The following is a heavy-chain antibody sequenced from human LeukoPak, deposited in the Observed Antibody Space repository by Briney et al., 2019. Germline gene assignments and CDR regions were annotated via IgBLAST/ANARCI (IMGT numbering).Heavy chain of an antibody. J-gene: IGHJ4*02. Sequence: AGGSLRLSCSASGFTVSSNYMNWVRQAPGKGLEWVSAIRSGGSTYYADSVKGRFTISRDNSKNTLYLQMNSLRAEDTAVYYCARDRLGYGDHPYYFDYWGQGTLVTVSS. D-gene: IGHD4-17*01. CDR1: GFTVSSNY. CDR3: ARDRLGYGDHPYYFDY. V-gene: IGHV3-66*01. CDR2: IRSGGST.